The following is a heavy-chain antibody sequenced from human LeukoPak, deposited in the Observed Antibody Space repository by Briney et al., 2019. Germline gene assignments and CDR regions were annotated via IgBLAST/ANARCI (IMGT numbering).Heavy chain of an antibody. CDR2: IIPIFGTA. V-gene: IGHV1-69*05. D-gene: IGHD5-18*01. Sequence: SVKVSCKASGGTFSSYAISWVRQAPGQGLEWMGGIIPIFGTANYAQKFQGRVTNTTDESTSTAYMELSSLRSEDTAVYYCARRAGGYSYGGAFDIWGQGTMVTVSS. J-gene: IGHJ3*02. CDR3: ARRAGGYSYGGAFDI. CDR1: GGTFSSYA.